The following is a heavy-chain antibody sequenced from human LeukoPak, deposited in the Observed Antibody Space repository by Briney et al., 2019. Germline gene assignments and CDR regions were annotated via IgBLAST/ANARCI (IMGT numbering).Heavy chain of an antibody. Sequence: GGSLRLSCAASGFTFTSYSMNWVRQAPGKGLEWVAGLYGGGGGIQYADSVKGRFTISRDNSKNTLYLQMNSLRAEDTALYYCAKDRLPDGRWSLDYWGQGTLVTVSS. CDR3: AKDRLPDGRWSLDY. CDR1: GFTFTSYS. J-gene: IGHJ4*02. CDR2: LYGGGGGI. D-gene: IGHD6-13*01. V-gene: IGHV3-23*01.